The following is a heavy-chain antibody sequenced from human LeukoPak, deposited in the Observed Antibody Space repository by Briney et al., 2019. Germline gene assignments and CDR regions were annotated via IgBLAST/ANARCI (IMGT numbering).Heavy chain of an antibody. CDR1: GFTFSRYG. J-gene: IGHJ4*02. D-gene: IGHD3-22*01. CDR3: ARDDYDSSGYYYSLGIDY. Sequence: GGSLRLSCAASGFTFSRYGMHWVRQAPGKGLEWVAVIWYDGSNKYYADSVKGRFTISRDNSKDTLYLQMNSLRAEDTAVYYCARDDYDSSGYYYSLGIDYWGQGTLVTVSS. CDR2: IWYDGSNK. V-gene: IGHV3-33*01.